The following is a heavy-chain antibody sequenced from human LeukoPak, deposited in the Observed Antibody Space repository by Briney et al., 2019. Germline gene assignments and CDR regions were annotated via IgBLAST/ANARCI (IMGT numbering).Heavy chain of an antibody. CDR3: ARALSA. J-gene: IGHJ4*02. CDR1: GFTFSDYW. CDR2: IKGDETEK. V-gene: IGHV3-7*03. Sequence: GGSLRLSCAASGFTFSDYWMHWVSRAPGKGLEWEANIKGDETEKYYVDSVKGRFTISRDNAKNSVFLQMNSLRVEDTAIYYCARALSAWGQGTLVTVS. D-gene: IGHD3-3*01.